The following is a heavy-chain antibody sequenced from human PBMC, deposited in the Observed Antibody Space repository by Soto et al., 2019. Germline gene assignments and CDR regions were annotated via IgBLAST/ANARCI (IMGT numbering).Heavy chain of an antibody. CDR2: ISSSSSTI. J-gene: IGHJ5*02. D-gene: IGHD6-19*01. CDR1: GFTFSSYS. Sequence: PGGSLRLSCAASGFTFSSYSMNWVRQAPGKGLEWVSYISSSSSTIYYADSVKGRFTISRDNSKNTLYLQMNSLRAEDTAVYYCAKEPYRAIAVAGTANWFDPWGQGTLVTVSS. V-gene: IGHV3-48*01. CDR3: AKEPYRAIAVAGTANWFDP.